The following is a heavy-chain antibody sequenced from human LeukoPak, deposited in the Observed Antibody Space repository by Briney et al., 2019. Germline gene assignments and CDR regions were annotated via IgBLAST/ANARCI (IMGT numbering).Heavy chain of an antibody. J-gene: IGHJ4*02. Sequence: SETLSLTCTVSGGSISSYYWSWIRQPAGKGLEWIGRIFTSGSTNYNPSLKSRVTISVDKSKNQFSLRLSSATAADTAVYYCARAYSISWYYFDYWGQGTLVTVSS. V-gene: IGHV4-4*07. D-gene: IGHD6-13*01. CDR1: GGSISSYY. CDR2: IFTSGST. CDR3: ARAYSISWYYFDY.